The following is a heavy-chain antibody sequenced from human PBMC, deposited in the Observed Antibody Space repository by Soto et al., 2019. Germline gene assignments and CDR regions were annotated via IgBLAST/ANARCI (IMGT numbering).Heavy chain of an antibody. V-gene: IGHV4-34*01. D-gene: IGHD2-8*01. Sequence: QVQLQQWGAGLLKPSETLSLTCAVYGGSFSGYYWRWIRQPPGKGLEWIGEINHSGSTNYNPSLKSRVTISVDTSKNHFSLKLSSVTAADTAVYYCARGGLISPVLFRRYYYYYMDVWGKGTTVTVSS. J-gene: IGHJ6*03. CDR2: INHSGST. CDR3: ARGGLISPVLFRRYYYYYMDV. CDR1: GGSFSGYY.